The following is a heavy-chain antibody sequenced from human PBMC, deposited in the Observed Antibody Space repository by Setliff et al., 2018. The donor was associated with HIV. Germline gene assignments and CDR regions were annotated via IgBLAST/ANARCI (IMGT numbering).Heavy chain of an antibody. CDR1: GYTFTDRF. D-gene: IGHD3-16*01. CDR2: RYPRGDGT. Sequence: GASVKVSCKASGYTFTDRFITWFHQAPGKGLEWMGRRYPRGDGTIYSEGFRDRLTLSADLSTQTAYMQLDNLKSEDTAMYFCAAGPFNWGQYFWGHGTLVTVSS. V-gene: IGHV1-69-2*01. J-gene: IGHJ4*01. CDR3: AAGPFNWGQYF.